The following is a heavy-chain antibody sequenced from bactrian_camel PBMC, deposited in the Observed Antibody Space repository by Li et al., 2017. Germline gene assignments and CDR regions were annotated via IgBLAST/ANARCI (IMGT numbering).Heavy chain of an antibody. CDR2: SDSDGST. CDR1: GYTFSTSC. D-gene: IGHD1*01. CDR3: VKPNPDARGGFDH. V-gene: IGHV3S10*01. Sequence: DVQLVESGGGLVQPGGSLRISCAASGYTFSTSCMGWFRQAPGKEREGVAVSDSDGSTYYADSVKGRFTISRDNGKNTLYLQMNSLKPEDTAVYYCVKPNPDARGGFDHWGQGTQVTVS. J-gene: IGHJ4*01.